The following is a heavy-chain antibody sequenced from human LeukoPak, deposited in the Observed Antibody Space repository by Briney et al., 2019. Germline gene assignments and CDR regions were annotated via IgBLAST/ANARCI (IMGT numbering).Heavy chain of an antibody. D-gene: IGHD3-10*01. J-gene: IGHJ3*02. CDR1: GGSFSGYY. Sequence: SETLSLTCAVYGGSFSGYYWGWIRQPPGKGLEWIGNIFYSGSTCYSPSLRSRVTISLDTSRNQFSLKLNSVTAADTAVYYCAKSNGYGLVDIWGQGTMVTVSS. CDR3: AKSNGYGLVDI. V-gene: IGHV4-34*12. CDR2: IFYSGST.